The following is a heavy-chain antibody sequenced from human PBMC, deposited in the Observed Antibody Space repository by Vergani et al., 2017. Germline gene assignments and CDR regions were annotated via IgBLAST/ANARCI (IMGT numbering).Heavy chain of an antibody. Sequence: EVQLVESGGGLVQPGGSLRLSCAASGFTFSTYDMHWVRQATGKGLEWVSAIGTAGDTYYPGSVKGRFTISRENAKNSLYLQMNGLRAGDTAVCYCARRDGSSPALDYWGQGTLVTVSS. CDR1: GFTFSTYD. V-gene: IGHV3-13*01. CDR3: ARRDGSSPALDY. J-gene: IGHJ4*02. CDR2: IGTAGDT. D-gene: IGHD5-24*01.